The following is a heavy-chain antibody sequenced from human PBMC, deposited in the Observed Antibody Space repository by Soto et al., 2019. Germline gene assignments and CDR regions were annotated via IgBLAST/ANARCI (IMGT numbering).Heavy chain of an antibody. J-gene: IGHJ4*02. CDR3: ARALLIAAADSYFDY. D-gene: IGHD6-13*01. CDR2: INPNSGGT. Sequence: ASVKVSCKASGYTFTGYYMHWVRQAPGQGLEWMGWINPNSGGTNYAQKFQGWVTMTRDTSISTAYMELSRLRSDDTAVYYCARALLIAAADSYFDYWGQGTLVTVSS. CDR1: GYTFTGYY. V-gene: IGHV1-2*04.